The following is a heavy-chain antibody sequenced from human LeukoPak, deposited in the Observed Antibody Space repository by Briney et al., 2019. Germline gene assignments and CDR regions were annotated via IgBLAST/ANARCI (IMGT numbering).Heavy chain of an antibody. J-gene: IGHJ4*02. CDR1: GFTFRNYW. V-gene: IGHV3-7*01. Sequence: GGSLRLSCAASGFTFRNYWMGWVRQAPGKGLEWVANTKPDGSAEYYADSVRGRFTTSRDNANNFLYLQMNSLRAEDTAVYYCARDGGLNTNFDHRGQGTLVTVSS. D-gene: IGHD2-15*01. CDR2: TKPDGSAE. CDR3: ARDGGLNTNFDH.